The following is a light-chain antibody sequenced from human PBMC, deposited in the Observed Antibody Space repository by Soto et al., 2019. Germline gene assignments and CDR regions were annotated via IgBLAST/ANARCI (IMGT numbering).Light chain of an antibody. J-gene: IGLJ2*01. CDR2: ELN. CDR1: SSDIGGYNY. V-gene: IGLV2-8*01. Sequence: QSVLTQPPSSSGSPGQSVTISCTGTSSDIGGYNYVSWYQQHPGKAPKLMIYELNKRPSGVPDRFSGSKSGNTASLTVSGIQAEDEADYYCASYAGSNNGVFGGGTKLTVL. CDR3: ASYAGSNNGV.